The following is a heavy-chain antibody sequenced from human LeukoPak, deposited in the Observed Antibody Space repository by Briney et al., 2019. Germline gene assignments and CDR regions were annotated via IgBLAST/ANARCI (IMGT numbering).Heavy chain of an antibody. V-gene: IGHV3-74*01. CDR1: GFTFSSYW. CDR2: ISSDGTTT. J-gene: IGHJ4*02. CDR3: STLIVGPTKHDY. D-gene: IGHD1-26*01. Sequence: GGSLRLSCAASGFTFSSYWMHWVRQAPGKGLVWVARISSDGTTTSYADSVKGRFTISRDNAENTLYLEMNSLRAEDTAVYYCSTLIVGPTKHDYWGQGTLAIVSS.